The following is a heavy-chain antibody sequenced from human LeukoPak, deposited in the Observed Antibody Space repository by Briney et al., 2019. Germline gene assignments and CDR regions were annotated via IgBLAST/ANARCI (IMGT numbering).Heavy chain of an antibody. CDR3: AKDFWSGNYQSGGLDV. D-gene: IGHD3-3*01. Sequence: GGSLRLSCAASGFTFRNFAMSWVRQAPGKGLEWVSHITNNADATYYADSVRGRFTVSRDNSNNILYLQLDSLRAEDAAVYYCAKDFWSGNYQSGGLDVWAQGSTVTVSS. CDR2: ITNNADAT. CDR1: GFTFRNFA. V-gene: IGHV3-23*01. J-gene: IGHJ6*02.